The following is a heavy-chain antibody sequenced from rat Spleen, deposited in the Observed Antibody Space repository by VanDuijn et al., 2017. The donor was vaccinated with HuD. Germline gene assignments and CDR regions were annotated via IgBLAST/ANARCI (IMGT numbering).Heavy chain of an antibody. CDR2: ISTGGGNT. Sequence: EVQLVESGGGLVQPGRSLKLSCAASGFTFSNYCLTWVRQAPTKSLDWVASISTGGGNTYYRDSVKGRFTISRDNAKSTLSLQMDSLRSEDTATYYCARRHYGYTDYFDYWGQGVMVTVSS. J-gene: IGHJ2*01. V-gene: IGHV5-25*01. CDR3: ARRHYGYTDYFDY. D-gene: IGHD1-9*01. CDR1: GFTFSNYC.